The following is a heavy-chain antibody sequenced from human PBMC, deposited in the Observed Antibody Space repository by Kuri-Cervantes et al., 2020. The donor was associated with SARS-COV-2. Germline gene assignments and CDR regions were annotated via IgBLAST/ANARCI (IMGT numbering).Heavy chain of an antibody. CDR1: GFTFTSYA. CDR3: AKAGGIEIPAATNWFDP. J-gene: IGHJ5*02. Sequence: GESLKISCAASGFTFTSYAMNWVRQAPGKGLEWVSGIINSGGNTDYADSVKGRFTISRDNSKNTLYLQMTSLSAGDTAIYYCAKAGGIEIPAATNWFDPWGQGTLVTSPQ. D-gene: IGHD2-2*01. CDR2: IINSGGNT. V-gene: IGHV3-23*01.